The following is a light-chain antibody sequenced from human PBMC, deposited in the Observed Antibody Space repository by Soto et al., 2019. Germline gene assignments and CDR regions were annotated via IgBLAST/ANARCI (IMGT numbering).Light chain of an antibody. CDR2: DTN. CDR1: TGAVTSGHC. J-gene: IGLJ2*01. CDR3: LLSQRGAVV. Sequence: QAVVTQQPSLTVSPGGTVTLTCGSSTGAVTSGHCPNWFQQRPGQAPRTLIYDTNNKHSWTPARFSGSLLGGKAALTLSGTQPEDEADYYCLLSQRGAVVFGGGTKLTVL. V-gene: IGLV7-46*01.